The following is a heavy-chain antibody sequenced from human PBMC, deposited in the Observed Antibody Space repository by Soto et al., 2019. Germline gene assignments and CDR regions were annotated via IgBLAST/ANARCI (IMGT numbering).Heavy chain of an antibody. Sequence: EVQLLESGGGLVQPGGSLRLSCAASGFIFSTYTMNWVRQAPGKGLEWVSGIYGDTTGTYYADSMKGRVTISRDNSKNTLYRQMNSLRAEDTAVYYCVKDRIPDSRWNFASWGQGTLVIVSS. CDR1: GFIFSTYT. J-gene: IGHJ4*02. D-gene: IGHD5-18*01. CDR3: VKDRIPDSRWNFAS. V-gene: IGHV3-23*01. CDR2: IYGDTTGT.